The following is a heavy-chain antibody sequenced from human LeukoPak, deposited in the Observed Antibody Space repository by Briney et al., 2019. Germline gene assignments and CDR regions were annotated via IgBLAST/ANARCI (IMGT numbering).Heavy chain of an antibody. D-gene: IGHD1-14*01. J-gene: IGHJ4*02. V-gene: IGHV3-23*01. CDR1: GFTFSSYG. CDR3: AKLNLAETNY. CDR2: ISGSGGST. Sequence: GGSLRLSCAASGFTFSSYGIHWVRQAPGKGLEWVSAISGSGGSTYYADSVKGRFTISRDNSKNTLYLQMNSLRAEDTAVYYCAKLNLAETNYWGQGTLVTVSS.